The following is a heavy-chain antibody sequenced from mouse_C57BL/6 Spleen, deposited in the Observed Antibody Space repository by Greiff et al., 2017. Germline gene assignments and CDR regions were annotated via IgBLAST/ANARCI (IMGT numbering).Heavy chain of an antibody. V-gene: IGHV1-15*01. D-gene: IGHD1-1*01. J-gene: IGHJ4*01. Sequence: QVQLQQSGAELVRPGASVTLSCKASGYTFTDYEMHWVKQTPVHGLEWIGAIDPETGGTAYNQKFKGKAILTADKSSSPAYMELRSLTSEDSAVYYCTRGGATRAMDYWGQGTSVTVSS. CDR3: TRGGATRAMDY. CDR1: GYTFTDYE. CDR2: IDPETGGT.